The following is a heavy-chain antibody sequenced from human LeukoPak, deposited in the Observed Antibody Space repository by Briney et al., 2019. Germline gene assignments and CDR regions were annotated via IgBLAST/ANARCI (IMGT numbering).Heavy chain of an antibody. V-gene: IGHV3-7*01. CDR1: GFTFNNYW. D-gene: IGHD6-19*01. CDR3: TRALYNTGWYPDYFDS. J-gene: IGHJ4*02. CDR2: IKRDGTDK. Sequence: GGSLRLSCAASGFTFNNYWMSWVRQAPGKGLEWLANIKRDGTDKYYVGSVEGRFTISRDNAKNSLFLQMSSLRAEDTAIYYCTRALYNTGWYPDYFDSWGQGTLVTVSS.